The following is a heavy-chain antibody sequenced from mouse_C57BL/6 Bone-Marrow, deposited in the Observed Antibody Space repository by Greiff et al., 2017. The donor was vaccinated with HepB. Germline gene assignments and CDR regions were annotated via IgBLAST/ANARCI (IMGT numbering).Heavy chain of an antibody. CDR3: ARHEDLTGTRWYFDV. J-gene: IGHJ1*03. V-gene: IGHV1-62-2*01. CDR2: FYPGSGSI. CDR1: GYTFTEYT. D-gene: IGHD4-1*01. Sequence: VKLMESGAELVKPGASVKLSCKASGYTFTEYTIHWVKQRSGQGLEWIGWFYPGSGSIKYNEKFKDKATLTADKSSSTVYMELSRLTSEDSAVYFCARHEDLTGTRWYFDVWGTGTTVTVSS.